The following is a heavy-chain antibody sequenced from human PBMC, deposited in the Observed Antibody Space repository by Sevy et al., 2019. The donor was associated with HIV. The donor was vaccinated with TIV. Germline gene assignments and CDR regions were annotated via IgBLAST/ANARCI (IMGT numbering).Heavy chain of an antibody. D-gene: IGHD6-13*01. CDR1: GFTFSSHG. V-gene: IGHV3-30*03. J-gene: IGHJ4*02. CDR2: ISYDGSYK. CDR3: ARDSGYSINWYPAY. Sequence: GGSLRLSCAASGFTFSSHGMHWVRQAPGKGLEWVAVISYDGSYKSYGDSVKGRFTISRDDSKNTLYLQMNSLRPEDRPVYYCARDSGYSINWYPAYWGQGTLVTVSS.